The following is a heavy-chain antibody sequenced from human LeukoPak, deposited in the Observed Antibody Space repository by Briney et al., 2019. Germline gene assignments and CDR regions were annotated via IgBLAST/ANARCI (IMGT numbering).Heavy chain of an antibody. Sequence: GGSLRLSCAASGFTFDDYAMHWVRQAPGKGLEWVSGISWNSGSISYADSVKGRFTISRDNAKNSLYLQMNSLRAEDTALYYCARKIKVAAAGPAFDIWGQGTMVTVSS. CDR3: ARKIKVAAAGPAFDI. CDR2: ISWNSGSI. D-gene: IGHD6-13*01. CDR1: GFTFDDYA. J-gene: IGHJ3*02. V-gene: IGHV3-9*01.